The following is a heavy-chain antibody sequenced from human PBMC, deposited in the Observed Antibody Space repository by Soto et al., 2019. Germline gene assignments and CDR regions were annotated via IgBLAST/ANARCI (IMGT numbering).Heavy chain of an antibody. V-gene: IGHV3-7*01. CDR1: GLSFSNHW. Sequence: EVQLMESGGGLVQPGGSLRLSCAASGLSFSNHWMTWVRQVSGKGLEWVANINQDGSDKYYAESVKGRFTISRDNVKNSLSLQMNSLRVEDTAVYYCARSCRHTLDPWGQGALVTVSS. D-gene: IGHD3-10*01. CDR2: INQDGSDK. J-gene: IGHJ5*02. CDR3: ARSCRHTLDP.